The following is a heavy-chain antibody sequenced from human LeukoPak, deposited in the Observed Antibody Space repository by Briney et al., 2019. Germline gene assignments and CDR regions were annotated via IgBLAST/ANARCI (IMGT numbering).Heavy chain of an antibody. CDR1: GYTFTSYY. D-gene: IGHD2-2*01. J-gene: IGHJ4*02. V-gene: IGHV1-46*01. CDR3: AREVGGIVVVPAANNDYFDY. CDR2: INPSGGST. Sequence: GASVKVSCKASGYTFTSYYMHWVRQAPGQGLEWMGIINPSGGSTSYAQKFQGRVTMTRDTSTSTVYMELSSLRSEDTAMYYCAREVGGIVVVPAANNDYFDYWGQGTLVTVSS.